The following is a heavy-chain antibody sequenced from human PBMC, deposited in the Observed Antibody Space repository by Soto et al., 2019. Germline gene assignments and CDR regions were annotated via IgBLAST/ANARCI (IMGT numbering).Heavy chain of an antibody. CDR2: IRSKANSYAT. V-gene: IGHV3-73*01. CDR3: TVLSGYSSFYYYYMDV. D-gene: IGHD3-9*01. J-gene: IGHJ6*03. CDR1: GFTFSGSA. Sequence: GSLRLSCAASGFTFSGSAMHWVRQASGKGLEWVGRIRSKANSYATAYAASVKGRCTISRDDSKNTAYLQMNSLKTEDTAVYYCTVLSGYSSFYYYYMDVWGKGTTVTVSS.